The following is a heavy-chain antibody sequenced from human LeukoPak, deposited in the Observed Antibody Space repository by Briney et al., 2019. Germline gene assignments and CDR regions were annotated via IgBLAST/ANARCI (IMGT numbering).Heavy chain of an antibody. CDR1: GFTFSSYG. Sequence: PGRSLRLSCAASGFTFSSYGMHWVRQAPGKGLEWVSAISGSGGSTYYADSVKGRFTISRDNSKNTLYLQMNSLRAEDTAVYYCARLMVDTAMVIFDYWGQGTLVTVSS. D-gene: IGHD5-18*01. J-gene: IGHJ4*02. CDR2: ISGSGGST. V-gene: IGHV3-23*01. CDR3: ARLMVDTAMVIFDY.